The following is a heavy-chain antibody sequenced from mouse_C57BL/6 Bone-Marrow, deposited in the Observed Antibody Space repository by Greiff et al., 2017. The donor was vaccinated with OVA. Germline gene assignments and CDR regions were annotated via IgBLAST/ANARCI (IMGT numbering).Heavy chain of an antibody. Sequence: VQLQQSGAELVRPGASVKLSCTASGFNIKDDYMHWVKERPEQGLEWIGWIDPENGDTEYASKFQGKATITADTSSKTVYLHLSSLTSEDTAVYYCTTYRYWGQGITLTVSS. CDR1: GFNIKDDY. CDR2: IDPENGDT. V-gene: IGHV14-4*01. J-gene: IGHJ2*01. CDR3: TTYRY.